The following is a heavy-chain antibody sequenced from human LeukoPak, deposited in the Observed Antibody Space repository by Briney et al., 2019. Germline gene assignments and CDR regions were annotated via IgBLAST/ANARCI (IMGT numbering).Heavy chain of an antibody. CDR2: IIPLFHTA. Sequence: SVKVSCKASGYTFTSYGISWVRQAPGQGLEWMGGIIPLFHTANYAQRFQGRVTITADESTSTAYMDLRSLRSEDTAIYYCARSTEYHTSTWYIYWGQGTLVTVSS. CDR3: ARSTEYHTSTWYIY. D-gene: IGHD6-13*01. J-gene: IGHJ4*02. CDR1: GYTFTSYG. V-gene: IGHV1-69*13.